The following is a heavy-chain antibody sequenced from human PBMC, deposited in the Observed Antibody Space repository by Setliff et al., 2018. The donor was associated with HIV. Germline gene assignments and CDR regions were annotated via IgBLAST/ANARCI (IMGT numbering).Heavy chain of an antibody. J-gene: IGHJ4*02. D-gene: IGHD3-3*01. CDR2: ITPNSGGT. CDR1: GYSLTDFY. Sequence: ASVKVSCKASGYSLTDFYIHWVRQAPGQGLEWMGWITPNSGGTEYAGKFQGGVTLTRDTSINTAYMEVTRLTSDDTAVYYCAGVSSQFSEWRKDYFEYWGRGSLVTVSS. V-gene: IGHV1-2*02. CDR3: AGVSSQFSEWRKDYFEY.